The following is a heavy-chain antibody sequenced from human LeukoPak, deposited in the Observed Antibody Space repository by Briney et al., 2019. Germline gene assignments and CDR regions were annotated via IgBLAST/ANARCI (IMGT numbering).Heavy chain of an antibody. CDR2: INPNSGGT. Sequence: ASVKVSCKASGYTFTGYYMHWVRQAPGQGLEWMGWINPNSGGTNYAQKFQRRVTMTRDTSISTAYMELSRLRSDDTAVYYCATSRGYCSSTSCRDDYYFDYWGQGTLVTVSS. J-gene: IGHJ4*02. V-gene: IGHV1-2*02. D-gene: IGHD2-2*01. CDR1: GYTFTGYY. CDR3: ATSRGYCSSTSCRDDYYFDY.